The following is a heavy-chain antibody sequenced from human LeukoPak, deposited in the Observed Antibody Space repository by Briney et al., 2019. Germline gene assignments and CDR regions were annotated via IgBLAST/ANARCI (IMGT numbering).Heavy chain of an antibody. CDR2: IKRKGDDGTI. D-gene: IGHD3/OR15-3a*01. Sequence: GGSLSLSCAASGFTFSNSWMSWVRQAPGRGLEWVGRIKRKGDDGTIDYAAPVKGRLSISRDDSKNTLYLQMNSLKSEDTAVYYCTAGTGRSDFDYWGQGTLVTVSS. CDR1: GFTFSNSW. CDR3: TAGTGRSDFDY. J-gene: IGHJ4*02. V-gene: IGHV3-15*01.